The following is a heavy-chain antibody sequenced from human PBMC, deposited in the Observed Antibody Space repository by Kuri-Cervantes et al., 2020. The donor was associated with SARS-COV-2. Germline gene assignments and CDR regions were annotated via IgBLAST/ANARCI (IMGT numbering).Heavy chain of an antibody. D-gene: IGHD3-16*01. V-gene: IGHV1-8*02. CDR3: ARWRGGTDAFDI. Sequence: ASVKVSCKASGYTFTSYGISWVRQAPGQGLEWMGWINPNSGGTNYAQKFQGRVTMTRNTSISTAYMELSSLRSEDTAVYYCARWRGGTDAFDIWGQGTMVTVSS. CDR1: GYTFTSYG. CDR2: INPNSGGT. J-gene: IGHJ3*02.